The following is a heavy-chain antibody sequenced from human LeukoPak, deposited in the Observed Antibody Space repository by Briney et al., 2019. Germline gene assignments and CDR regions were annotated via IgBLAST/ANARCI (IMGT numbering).Heavy chain of an antibody. J-gene: IGHJ5*02. D-gene: IGHD1-1*01. CDR1: GYTFTSYD. V-gene: IGHV1-8*01. CDR3: ARAPARRRRPPLSWFDP. Sequence: ASVKVSCKASGYTFTSYDINWVRQATGQGLEWMGWMNPNSGNTGYAQNFQGRVTMPRNTSISTAYMELSSLRSEDTAVYYCARAPARRRRPPLSWFDPWGQGTLVTVSS. CDR2: MNPNSGNT.